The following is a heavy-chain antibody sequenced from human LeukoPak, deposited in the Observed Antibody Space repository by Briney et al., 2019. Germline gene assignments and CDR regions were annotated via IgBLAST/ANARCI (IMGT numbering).Heavy chain of an antibody. CDR3: ARRVVVAATLPYYYYYGMDV. D-gene: IGHD2-15*01. Sequence: GGSLRLSCAASGFTFSSYGMHWVRPAPGKGLEWVAVISYDGSNKYYADSVKARFTISRDNSKNTLYLQMNSLRAEDTAVYYCARRVVVAATLPYYYYYGMDVWGKGTTVTVSS. CDR2: ISYDGSNK. V-gene: IGHV3-30*03. J-gene: IGHJ6*04. CDR1: GFTFSSYG.